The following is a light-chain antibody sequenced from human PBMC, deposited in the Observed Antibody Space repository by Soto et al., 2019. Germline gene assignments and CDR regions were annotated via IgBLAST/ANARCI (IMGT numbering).Light chain of an antibody. J-gene: IGKJ5*01. CDR2: DAS. Sequence: EIVMTQSPATLSVSPGERATLSCRASQSVSILLAWYQQKPGQAPRLLIYDASNRATGIPARFSGSGSGTVFTLTISSLEPEDFAVYYCQQRSNWPTLGQGTRLEIK. V-gene: IGKV3-11*01. CDR1: QSVSIL. CDR3: QQRSNWPT.